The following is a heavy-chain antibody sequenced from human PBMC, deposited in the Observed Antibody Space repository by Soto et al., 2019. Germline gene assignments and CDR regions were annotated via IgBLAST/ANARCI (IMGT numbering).Heavy chain of an antibody. CDR1: GCNFSDHY. D-gene: IGHD2-2*02. J-gene: IGHJ4*02. V-gene: IGHV3-11*06. CDR3: ARHTRGRHYSVY. Sequence: GGSLRLSCAASGCNFSDHYMNWVRQAPGKGLEWVSYISGSSRYTNFADSVKGRFTISRDNAKNSLYLQMNSLRVEDTAVYYCARHTRGRHYSVYWGQGAPVTVSS. CDR2: ISGSSRYT.